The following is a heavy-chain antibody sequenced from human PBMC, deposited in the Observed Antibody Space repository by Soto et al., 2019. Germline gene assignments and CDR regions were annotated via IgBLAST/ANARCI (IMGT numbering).Heavy chain of an antibody. J-gene: IGHJ6*02. CDR2: IWYDGSNK. CDR3: ASDGYSYGYYYYGMDV. CDR1: GFTFSSYG. V-gene: IGHV3-33*01. Sequence: QVQLVESGGGVVQPGRSLRLSCAASGFTFSSYGMHWVRQAPGKGLEWVAVIWYDGSNKYYADSVKGRFTIARDNSKNTLYLQMNSLRAEDTAVYYCASDGYSYGYYYYGMDVWGQGTTVTVSS. D-gene: IGHD5-18*01.